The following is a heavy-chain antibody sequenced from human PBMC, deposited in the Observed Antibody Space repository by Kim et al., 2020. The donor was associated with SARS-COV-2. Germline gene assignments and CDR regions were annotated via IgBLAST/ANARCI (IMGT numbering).Heavy chain of an antibody. CDR1: GFTFSSYW. CDR3: ARDQHSWLQLWSYYDYYYCMDV. CDR2: INSDGSST. V-gene: IGHV3-74*01. J-gene: IGHJ6*04. Sequence: GGSLRLSWAASGFTFSSYWMHWVRQAPGKGLVWVSRINSDGSSTSYADSVKGRFTISRDNAKNTLYLQMNSLRAEDTAVYYCARDQHSWLQLWSYYDYYYCMDVWGRGNTVTVSS. D-gene: IGHD5-18*01.